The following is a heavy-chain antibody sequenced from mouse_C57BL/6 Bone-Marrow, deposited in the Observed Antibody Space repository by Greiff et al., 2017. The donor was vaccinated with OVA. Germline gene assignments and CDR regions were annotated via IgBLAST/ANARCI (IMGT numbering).Heavy chain of an antibody. J-gene: IGHJ2*01. CDR2: IWSGGST. V-gene: IGHV2-2*01. CDR1: GFSLTSYG. Sequence: VQLQQSGPGLVQPSQSLSITCTVSGFSLTSYGVHWVRQSPGKGLEWLGVIWSGGSTAYNAAFISRLSISKDNSKSQVFFKMHSLQADDAAIYYCARGYYLDYWGQGTTLTVSS. CDR3: ARGYYLDY.